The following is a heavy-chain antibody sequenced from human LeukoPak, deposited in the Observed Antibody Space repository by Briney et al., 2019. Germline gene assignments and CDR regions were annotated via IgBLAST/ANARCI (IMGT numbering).Heavy chain of an antibody. CDR2: IYYSGST. J-gene: IGHJ6*04. D-gene: IGHD3-3*01. Sequence: PSETLSLTCTVSGGSISSYYWSWIRQPPRKGLERIGYIYYSGSTNYNPSLKSLVTISVDTSKNQFSLKLGSVTAADTAVYYCERTLTYYDFWSAIQDMDVWGKGTTVTVSS. CDR1: GGSISSYY. V-gene: IGHV4-59*01. CDR3: ERTLTYYDFWSAIQDMDV.